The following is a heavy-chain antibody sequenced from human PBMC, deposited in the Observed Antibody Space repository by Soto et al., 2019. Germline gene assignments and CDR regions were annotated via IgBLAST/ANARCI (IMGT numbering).Heavy chain of an antibody. D-gene: IGHD3-10*01. CDR1: GGSISSYY. CDR3: ARGGPPGSGSYYNVH. J-gene: IGHJ4*02. Sequence: SETLSLTCTVSGGSISSYYWSWIRQPPGKGLEWIGFIYYSGSTNYNPSLKSRVTISVDSSKNQFSLKLSSVTAADTAVYYCARGGPPGSGSYYNVHWGQGTLVTVSS. V-gene: IGHV4-59*01. CDR2: IYYSGST.